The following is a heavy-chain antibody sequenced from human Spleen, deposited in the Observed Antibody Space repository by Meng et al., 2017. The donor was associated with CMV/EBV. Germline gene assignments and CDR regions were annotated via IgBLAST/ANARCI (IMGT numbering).Heavy chain of an antibody. D-gene: IGHD6-19*01. CDR1: IFTFSTYD. Sequence: GESLKISCAAYIFTFSTYDMQWVRQVTGKGLEWVSTIGSAGDIYYPGSVKGQFTISRENARNSLYLQMNSLRAGDTAVYYCARGGWYSGALFDFWGQGTLVTVSS. J-gene: IGHJ4*02. CDR2: IGSAGDI. V-gene: IGHV3-13*03. CDR3: ARGGWYSGALFDF.